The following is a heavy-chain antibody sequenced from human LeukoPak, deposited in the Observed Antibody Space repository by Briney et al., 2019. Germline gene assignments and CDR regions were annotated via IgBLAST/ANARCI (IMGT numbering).Heavy chain of an antibody. J-gene: IGHJ3*02. CDR2: TSAYNGNT. CDR3: ARPHDFWSGHDAFDI. CDR1: GGTFSSYA. V-gene: IGHV1-18*01. Sequence: ASVKVSCKASGGTFSSYAISWVRQAPGQGLEWMGWTSAYNGNTNYAQKFQGRVTMTTDTSTSTAYMELRSLRSDDTAVYYCARPHDFWSGHDAFDIWGQGTMVTVSS. D-gene: IGHD3-3*01.